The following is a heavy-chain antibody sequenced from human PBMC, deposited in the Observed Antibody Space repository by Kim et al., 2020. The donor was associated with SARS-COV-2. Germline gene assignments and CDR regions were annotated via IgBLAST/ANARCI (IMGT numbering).Heavy chain of an antibody. V-gene: IGHV3-73*01. CDR2: IRSKANSYAT. CDR3: TSHLSWSGGRYYYGMDV. D-gene: IGHD6-13*01. J-gene: IGHJ6*04. Sequence: GGSLRLSCAASGFTFSGSAMHWVRQASGKGLEWVGRIRSKANSYATAYAASVKGRFTISRDDSKNTAYLQMNSLKTEDPDVYYCTSHLSWSGGRYYYGMDVWGKGTTVTVS. CDR1: GFTFSGSA.